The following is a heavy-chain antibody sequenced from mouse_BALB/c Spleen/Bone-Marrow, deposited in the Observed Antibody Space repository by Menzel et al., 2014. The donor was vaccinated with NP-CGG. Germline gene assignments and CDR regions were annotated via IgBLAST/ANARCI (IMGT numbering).Heavy chain of an antibody. V-gene: IGHV4-1*02. D-gene: IGHD2-3*01. CDR1: GFDFSGYW. CDR3: ARLGYYGWFAY. Sequence: EVKLVESGGGLVQPGGSLKLSCAASGFDFSGYWMSWVRQAPGKGLQWIGEINPESNTINYTPSLKDKFIISRDNAKNTLYLQMSKVRSEDTALYCCARLGYYGWFAYWGQGTLVTVSA. CDR2: INPESNTI. J-gene: IGHJ3*01.